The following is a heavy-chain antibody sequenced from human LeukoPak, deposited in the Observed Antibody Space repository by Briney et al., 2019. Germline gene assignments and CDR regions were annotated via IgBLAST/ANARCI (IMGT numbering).Heavy chain of an antibody. CDR2: IHPDDSDT. Sequence: GESMKISCETSGYSFTTYWSGWVRQRPGTGLEWVGAIHPDDSDTRYSPSFQGQVTISADKSTSTAYLQWSSLKASDTAMYYCARHSGVTTVTTGWFDPWGQGTLVTVSS. V-gene: IGHV5-51*01. CDR3: ARHSGVTTVTTGWFDP. J-gene: IGHJ5*02. D-gene: IGHD4-17*01. CDR1: GYSFTTYW.